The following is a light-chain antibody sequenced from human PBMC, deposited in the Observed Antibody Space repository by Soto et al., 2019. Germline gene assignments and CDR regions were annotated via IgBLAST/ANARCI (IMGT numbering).Light chain of an antibody. Sequence: DIPMTQSPSSLSASVGDRVTITCRASQSISVYLNWYQQKPGKAPKLLISAASRLQSGVPSTFSGSGSGTDFTLTISTLQPEDFATYYCQQSISAPLTFGGGTKVEIK. V-gene: IGKV1-39*01. CDR2: AAS. CDR1: QSISVY. J-gene: IGKJ4*01. CDR3: QQSISAPLT.